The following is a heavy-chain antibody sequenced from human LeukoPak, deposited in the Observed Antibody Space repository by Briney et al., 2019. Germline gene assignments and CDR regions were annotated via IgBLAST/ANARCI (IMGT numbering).Heavy chain of an antibody. D-gene: IGHD3-10*01. V-gene: IGHV4-38-2*01. Sequence: SDPLSLTCGVSGHSISRGYYWAWIRQPPGKGLEWIGTIYHTGSTYYTPSLGSRVTISVDSSKNEFSLNLNAVTAADAAVYYCARAGWIITSGIDYWGQGALVTVSS. CDR2: IYHTGST. J-gene: IGHJ4*02. CDR1: GHSISRGYY. CDR3: ARAGWIITSGIDY.